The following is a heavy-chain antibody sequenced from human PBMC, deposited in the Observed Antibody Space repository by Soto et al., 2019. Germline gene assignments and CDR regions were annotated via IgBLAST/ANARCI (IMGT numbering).Heavy chain of an antibody. CDR3: AKDRGTDYYYYGMDV. V-gene: IGHV3-30*18. CDR2: ISYDGSNK. CDR1: GFTFSSYG. D-gene: IGHD3-10*01. J-gene: IGHJ6*02. Sequence: QVQLVESGGGVVQPGRSLRLSCAASGFTFSSYGMHWVRQAPGKGLEWVAVISYDGSNKYYADSVKGRFTISRDNSKNTLYLQMNSLRAEDMAVYYCAKDRGTDYYYYGMDVWGQGTTVTVSS.